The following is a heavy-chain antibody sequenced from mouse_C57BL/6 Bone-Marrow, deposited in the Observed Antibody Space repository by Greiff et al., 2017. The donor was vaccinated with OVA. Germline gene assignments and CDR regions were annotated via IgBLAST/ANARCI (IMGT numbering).Heavy chain of an antibody. CDR2: IYPGDGDT. J-gene: IGHJ2*01. V-gene: IGHV1-82*01. CDR1: GYAFSSSW. CDR3: ARGNYYGSGFDY. Sequence: VQLVESGPELVKPGASVKISCKASGYAFSSSWMNWVKQRPGKGLEWIGRIYPGDGDTNYNGKFKGKATLTADKSSSTAYMQLSSLTSEDSAVYFCARGNYYGSGFDYWGQGTTLTVSS. D-gene: IGHD1-1*01.